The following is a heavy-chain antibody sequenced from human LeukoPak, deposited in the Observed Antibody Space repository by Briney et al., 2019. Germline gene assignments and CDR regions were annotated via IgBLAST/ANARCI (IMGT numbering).Heavy chain of an antibody. Sequence: ASVKVSCKASGYTFTSYGISWVRQAPGQGLEWMGWISAYNGNTNYAQKLQGRVTMTTDTSTSTAYMELRSLRSDDTAVYYCARDYAPRYYDILTGYGMDVWGQGTTVTVPS. CDR2: ISAYNGNT. J-gene: IGHJ6*02. D-gene: IGHD3-9*01. V-gene: IGHV1-18*01. CDR3: ARDYAPRYYDILTGYGMDV. CDR1: GYTFTSYG.